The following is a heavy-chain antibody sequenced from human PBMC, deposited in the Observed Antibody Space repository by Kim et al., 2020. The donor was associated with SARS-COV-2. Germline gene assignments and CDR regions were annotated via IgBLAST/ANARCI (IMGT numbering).Heavy chain of an antibody. CDR2: INPNSGGT. CDR3: AREFSYNWNYNGMDV. CDR1: GYTFTGYY. Sequence: ASVKVSCKASGYTFTGYYMHWVRQAPGQGLEWMGRINPNSGGTNYAQKFQGRVTMTRDTSISTAYMELSRLRSDDTAVYYCAREFSYNWNYNGMDVWGQGTTVTVSS. V-gene: IGHV1-2*06. D-gene: IGHD1-20*01. J-gene: IGHJ6*02.